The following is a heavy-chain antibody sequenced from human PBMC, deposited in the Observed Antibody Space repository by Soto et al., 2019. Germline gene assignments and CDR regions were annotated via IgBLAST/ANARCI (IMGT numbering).Heavy chain of an antibody. CDR2: IIPILGIA. Sequence: QVQLVQSGAEVKKPGSSVKVSCKASGGTFSSYTISWVRHAPGQGLEWMGRIIPILGIANYAQKFQGRVTITADKSTSTAYMELSSLRSEDTAVYYCARDHGYCSGGSCYDDYWGQGTLVTVSS. CDR1: GGTFSSYT. V-gene: IGHV1-69*08. D-gene: IGHD2-15*01. CDR3: ARDHGYCSGGSCYDDY. J-gene: IGHJ4*02.